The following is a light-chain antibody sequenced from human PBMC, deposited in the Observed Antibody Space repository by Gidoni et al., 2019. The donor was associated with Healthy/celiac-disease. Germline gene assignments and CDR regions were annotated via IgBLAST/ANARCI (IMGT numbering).Light chain of an antibody. Sequence: SYELTQPPSLSVSPGQTARITCSGDALPKQYAYWYQQKPGQAPVLVIYKDSERPSGIPERFSGSSSGTTVTLTISGVQAVDEADYYCQSADSSGTYVVFGGGTKLTVL. CDR1: ALPKQY. CDR2: KDS. V-gene: IGLV3-25*03. J-gene: IGLJ2*01. CDR3: QSADSSGTYVV.